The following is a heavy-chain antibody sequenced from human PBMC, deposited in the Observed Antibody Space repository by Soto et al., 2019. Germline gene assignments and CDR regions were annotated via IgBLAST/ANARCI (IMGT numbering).Heavy chain of an antibody. J-gene: IGHJ6*03. CDR1: GFTFSSYA. V-gene: IGHV3-23*01. D-gene: IGHD2-15*01. CDR2: ISGSGGST. Sequence: GGSLRLSCAASGFTFSSYAMSWVRQAPGKGLEWVSAISGSGGSTYYADSVKGRFTISRDNSKNTLYLQMNSLRAEDTAVYYCAKGKKGYCSGGSCYENDFYYYYYYMDVWGKGTTVTVSS. CDR3: AKGKKGYCSGGSCYENDFYYYYYYMDV.